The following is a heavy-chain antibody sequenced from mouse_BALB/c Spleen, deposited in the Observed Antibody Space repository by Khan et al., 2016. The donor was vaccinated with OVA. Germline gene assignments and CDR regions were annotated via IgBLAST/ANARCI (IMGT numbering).Heavy chain of an antibody. CDR1: GYTFTSYY. J-gene: IGHJ3*01. CDR3: TRAGYGCFAY. CDR2: INPSSGGT. V-gene: IGHV1S81*02. Sequence: VQLQESGAELVKPGASVRLSCKASGYTFTSYYLYWVKQRPGQGLEWIGDINPSSGGTNFNEKFKSKATLTVDKSSSTAYIQLTSLTSEDSAVYYCTRAGYGCFAYWGQGTLVTVSA. D-gene: IGHD2-2*01.